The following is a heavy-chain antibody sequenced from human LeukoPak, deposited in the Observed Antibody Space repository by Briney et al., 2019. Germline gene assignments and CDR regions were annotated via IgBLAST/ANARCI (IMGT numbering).Heavy chain of an antibody. CDR1: GFTVSSNY. J-gene: IGHJ4*02. CDR2: IYSGGST. V-gene: IGHV3-53*05. CDR3: ARSRWLDAFDY. Sequence: PGGSLRLSCAASGFTVSSNYMSWVRQAPGKGLEWVSVIYSGGSTYYADSVKDRFTISTDNSKNTLYRQMNSLRAEDTAVYYCARSRWLDAFDYWGQGTLVTVSS. D-gene: IGHD6-19*01.